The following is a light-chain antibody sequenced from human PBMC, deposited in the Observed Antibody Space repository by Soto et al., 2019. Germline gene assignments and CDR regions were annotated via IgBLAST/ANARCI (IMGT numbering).Light chain of an antibody. CDR3: SSYTSSSIDYV. CDR2: EVS. J-gene: IGLJ1*01. Sequence: QSALTQPASVSGSPGQSITISCTGTSSDVGGYNYVSWYQQPPGKAPKLMIYEVSNRPSGVSNRFSGSKSGNTASLTISGLQAEDEDDYYCSSYTSSSIDYVFGTGTKLTVL. CDR1: SSDVGGYNY. V-gene: IGLV2-14*01.